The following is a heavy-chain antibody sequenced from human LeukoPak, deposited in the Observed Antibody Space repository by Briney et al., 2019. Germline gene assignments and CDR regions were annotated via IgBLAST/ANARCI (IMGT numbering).Heavy chain of an antibody. CDR3: ARDGARGRFDY. CDR1: GGSISSYY. D-gene: IGHD1-26*01. CDR2: IYYSGST. J-gene: IGHJ4*02. V-gene: IGHV4-59*01. Sequence: SETLSLTCTVSGGSISSYYWSWIRQPPGKGLEWIGYIYYSGSTNYNPFLKSRVTISVDTSKNQFSLKLSSVTAADTAVYYCARDGARGRFDYWGQGTLVTVSS.